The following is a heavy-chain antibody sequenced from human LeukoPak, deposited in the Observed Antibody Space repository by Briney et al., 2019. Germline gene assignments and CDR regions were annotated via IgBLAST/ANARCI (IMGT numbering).Heavy chain of an antibody. Sequence: ASVKVSCKAPGYTFTSYDINWVRQATGQGLEWMGWMSPNSGNTGYAQKFQGRVTMTRNTSISTAYMELSSLRSEDTAVYYCASWGAYYDFWSGYFRFDPWGQGTLVTVSS. V-gene: IGHV1-8*01. J-gene: IGHJ5*02. CDR2: MSPNSGNT. CDR1: GYTFTSYD. D-gene: IGHD3-3*01. CDR3: ASWGAYYDFWSGYFRFDP.